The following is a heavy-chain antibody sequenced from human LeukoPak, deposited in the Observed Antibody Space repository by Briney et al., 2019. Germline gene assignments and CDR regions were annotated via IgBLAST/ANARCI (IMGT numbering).Heavy chain of an antibody. CDR2: ISGSGGST. D-gene: IGHD4-17*01. V-gene: IGHV3-23*01. J-gene: IGHJ6*03. Sequence: PGGSLRLSCAASGFTFSSYAMSWVRQAPGKGLEWISAISGSGGSTYYADSVKGRFTISRDNSKNTLYLQMNSLRAEDTAVYYCARDGEIGPLGYYYYYMDVWGKGTTVTVSS. CDR1: GFTFSSYA. CDR3: ARDGEIGPLGYYYYYMDV.